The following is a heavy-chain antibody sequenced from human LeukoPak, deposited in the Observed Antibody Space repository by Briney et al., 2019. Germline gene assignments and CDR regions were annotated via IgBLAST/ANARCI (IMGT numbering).Heavy chain of an antibody. CDR2: LNPNSGGT. CDR1: GYTFTGYY. V-gene: IGHV1-2*02. D-gene: IGHD2-15*01. Sequence: ASVKVSCKASGYTFTGYYMHWVRQAPGQGLEWMGWLNPNSGGTNYAQKFQGRVTMTRDTSISTAYMELSRLRSDDTAVYYCAREGYCSGGSCYARGPDAFDIWGQGTMVTVSS. J-gene: IGHJ3*02. CDR3: AREGYCSGGSCYARGPDAFDI.